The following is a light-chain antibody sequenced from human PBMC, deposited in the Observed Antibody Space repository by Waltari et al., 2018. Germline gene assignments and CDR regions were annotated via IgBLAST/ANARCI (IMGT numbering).Light chain of an antibody. CDR3: CSYAGSITFWV. CDR2: DVT. Sequence: QSALTQPRSVSGSPGQSVTISCTGTSSDVGGYNYVSWYQHHPGKAPKLIIYDVTKRPSGVPDRFSASPSDNTASLTTSGLQAEDEADYYCCSYAGSITFWVFGGGTKLTVL. J-gene: IGLJ3*02. V-gene: IGLV2-11*01. CDR1: SSDVGGYNY.